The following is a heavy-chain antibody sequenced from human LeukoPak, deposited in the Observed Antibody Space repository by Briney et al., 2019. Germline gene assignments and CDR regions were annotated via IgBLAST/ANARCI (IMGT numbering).Heavy chain of an antibody. D-gene: IGHD2-2*01. CDR2: IYYRGST. CDR1: GGSISSSTYY. V-gene: IGHV4-39*02. J-gene: IGHJ3*01. CDR3: ASRYCTSSNCYAFDV. Sequence: SETLSLTCTVSGGSISSSTYYWGWIRQPPGRGLEWIGTIYYRGSTYYNPSLKSRVTISVDTSKNHFSLKLTSVTAADTAVYYCASRYCTSSNCYAFDVWGQGTRVTVSS.